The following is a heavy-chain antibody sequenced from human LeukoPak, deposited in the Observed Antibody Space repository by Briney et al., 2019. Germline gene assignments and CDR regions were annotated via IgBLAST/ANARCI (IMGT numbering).Heavy chain of an antibody. D-gene: IGHD1-1*01. CDR1: GFTFSASY. CDR3: ARDPRTVRI. V-gene: IGHV3-11*06. J-gene: IGHJ4*02. CDR2: ISENSGDT. Sequence: GGTLSLSCVASGFTFSASYMTWVRQPPGKGLEWLSYISENSGDTNDADSVKGRFTVSRDNAKNSLYLQMNSLRVEDTAVYYCARDPRTVRIWGQGTLVTVSS.